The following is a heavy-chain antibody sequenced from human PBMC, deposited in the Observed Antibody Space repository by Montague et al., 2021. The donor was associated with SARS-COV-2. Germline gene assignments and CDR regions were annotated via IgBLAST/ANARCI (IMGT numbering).Heavy chain of an antibody. CDR1: GFTFDDYA. Sequence: SLRLSCAASGFTFDDYAMHWFRQAPEKGLEWVSGISWNSGSIGYSDSVKGRFTISRDNAKNSLYLQMNSLRAEDTALYYCAKLPYERWLQSRKRRDAFDIWGQGTMVTVSS. J-gene: IGHJ3*02. D-gene: IGHD5-24*01. CDR2: ISWNSGSI. CDR3: AKLPYERWLQSRKRRDAFDI. V-gene: IGHV3-9*01.